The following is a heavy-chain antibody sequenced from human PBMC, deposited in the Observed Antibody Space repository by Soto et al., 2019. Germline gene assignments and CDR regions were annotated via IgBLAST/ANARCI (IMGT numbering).Heavy chain of an antibody. V-gene: IGHV6-1*01. Sequence: PSQTLSRTGASSGDSVSSDSAAWTWIKQSPSRGLEWLGRTYYRSKWYNDYAVSVKSRITIKPDTSKNQFSLQLNSVTPEDTAVYYCARKGIAAVEIWGQGTMVTVSS. CDR3: ARKGIAAVEI. D-gene: IGHD6-13*01. CDR2: TYYRSKWYN. J-gene: IGHJ3*02. CDR1: GDSVSSDSAA.